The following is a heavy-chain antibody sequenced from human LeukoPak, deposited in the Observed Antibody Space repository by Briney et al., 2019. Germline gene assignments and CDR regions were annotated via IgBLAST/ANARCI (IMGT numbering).Heavy chain of an antibody. D-gene: IGHD2-8*01. CDR2: ISLTGLT. CDR1: GFAFNSYAM. CDR3: SRENGAFSPFGY. J-gene: IGHJ4*02. Sequence: GSLRLSCAASGFAFNSYAMSCVRQPPGQGLEWIGEISLTGLTHYIPSLESRVTVSLDKSKNQLSLNLTSVTAADTAVYYCSRENGAFSPFGYWGQGTLVTVLS. V-gene: IGHV4-4*02.